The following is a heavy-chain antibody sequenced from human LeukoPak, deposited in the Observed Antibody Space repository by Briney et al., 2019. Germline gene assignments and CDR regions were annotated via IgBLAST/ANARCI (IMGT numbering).Heavy chain of an antibody. CDR3: AKDFGGSGSYFCPLDY. V-gene: IGHV3-23*01. D-gene: IGHD3-10*01. CDR2: IETGGGRT. J-gene: IGHJ4*02. CDR1: GFTVGSYG. Sequence: GGTLRPSCAASGFTVGSYGISWVRQAAGDGMEWVSSIETGGGRTYYADSVQGRFTISRDNSKNTLYLQMNSLRAEDTAVYYCAKDFGGSGSYFCPLDYWGQGTLVTVSS.